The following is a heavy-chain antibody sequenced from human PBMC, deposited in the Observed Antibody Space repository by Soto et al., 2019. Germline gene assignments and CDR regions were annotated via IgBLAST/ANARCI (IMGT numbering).Heavy chain of an antibody. CDR1: GFTFDDYA. Sequence: SLRLSCAASGFTFDDYAMHWVRQAPGKGLEWVGCSSWNSGSIGYEYSVKVRFTISRDNAKNSLYLQMNSLRAEDTALYYCAKDRRGWSGVKYQLDXLGQGSPVTVS. CDR2: SSWNSGSI. V-gene: IGHV3-9*01. CDR3: AKDRRGWSGVKYQLDX. J-gene: IGHJ4*02. D-gene: IGHD6-19*01.